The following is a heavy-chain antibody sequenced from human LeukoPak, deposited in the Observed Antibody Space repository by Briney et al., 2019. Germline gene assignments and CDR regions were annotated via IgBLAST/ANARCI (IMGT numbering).Heavy chain of an antibody. V-gene: IGHV3-15*01. CDR3: TTDGRHSGYLWVDY. D-gene: IGHD5-12*01. Sequence: PGGSLRLSCAASGFTFSNAWMSWVRQPPGKGLEWVGRIKSKTDGGTTDYAAPVKGRFTISRDDSKNTLYLQMNSLKTEDTAVYYCTTDGRHSGYLWVDYWGQGTLVTVSS. J-gene: IGHJ4*02. CDR2: IKSKTDGGTT. CDR1: GFTFSNAW.